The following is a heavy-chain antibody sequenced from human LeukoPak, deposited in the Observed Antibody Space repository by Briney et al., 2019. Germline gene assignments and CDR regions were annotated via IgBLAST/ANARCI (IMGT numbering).Heavy chain of an antibody. CDR2: IYYSGST. J-gene: IGHJ6*02. CDR3: ARATIAAADNYYYYGMDV. D-gene: IGHD6-13*01. CDR1: GGSISSYY. Sequence: PSETLSLTCTVSGGSISSYYWSWIRQPPGKGLEWIGYIYYSGSTNYNPSLKGRVTISVDTSKNQFSLKLSSVTAADTAVYYCARATIAAADNYYYYGMDVWGQGTTVTVSS. V-gene: IGHV4-59*01.